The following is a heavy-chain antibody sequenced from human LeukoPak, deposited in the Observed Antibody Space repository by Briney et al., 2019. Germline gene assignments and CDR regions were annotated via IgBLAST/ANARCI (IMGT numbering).Heavy chain of an antibody. Sequence: GGSLRLSCAASGFTFNNYWMHWVRQAPGKGLVWVSCINTDGSITTYADSVKGRFTISRDNAKNTLYLQMNSLRAEDTAVYYCARVIGPFSGSYTIGYWGQGTLVTVSS. CDR1: GFTFNNYW. J-gene: IGHJ4*02. D-gene: IGHD3-10*01. CDR3: ARVIGPFSGSYTIGY. CDR2: INTDGSIT. V-gene: IGHV3-74*01.